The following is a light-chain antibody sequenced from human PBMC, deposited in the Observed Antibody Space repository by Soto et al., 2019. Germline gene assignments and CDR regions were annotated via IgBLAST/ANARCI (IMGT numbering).Light chain of an antibody. CDR3: QQYKNWPPTT. J-gene: IGKJ1*01. CDR1: QGIRND. Sequence: DIQMTQSPSSLSASVGDRVTITCRASQGIRNDLGWYQQKPGKAPKLLIYSASSLRSGVPSRFRGSGYGTEFTLTINSLQSEDFAVYYCQQYKNWPPTTFGQGTKVEIK. V-gene: IGKV1-17*01. CDR2: SAS.